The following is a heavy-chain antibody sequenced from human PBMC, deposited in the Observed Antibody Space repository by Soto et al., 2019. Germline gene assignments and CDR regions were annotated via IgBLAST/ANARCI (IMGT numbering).Heavy chain of an antibody. CDR2: ISYDGSNK. Sequence: GGSLRLSCAASGFTFSSYAMHWVRQAPGKGLEWVAVISYDGSNKYYADSVKGRFTISRDNSKNTLYLQMNSLRAEDTAVYYCARVHSGSIDYYYYGMDVWGQGTTVTVSS. CDR3: ARVHSGSIDYYYYGMDV. J-gene: IGHJ6*02. V-gene: IGHV3-30-3*01. CDR1: GFTFSSYA. D-gene: IGHD5-12*01.